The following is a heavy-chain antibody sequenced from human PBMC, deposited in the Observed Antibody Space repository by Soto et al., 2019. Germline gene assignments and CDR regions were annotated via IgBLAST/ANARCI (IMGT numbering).Heavy chain of an antibody. Sequence: SGPTLVNPTQTLTLTCTFSGFSLSTSGVGVGWIRQPPGKALEWLALIYWDDDKRYSPSLKSRLTITKDTSKNQVVLTMTNMDPVDTATYYCAHRGLTGSGSYRGWFDPWGQGTLVTVSS. CDR3: AHRGLTGSGSYRGWFDP. V-gene: IGHV2-5*02. D-gene: IGHD3-10*01. CDR1: GFSLSTSGVG. CDR2: IYWDDDK. J-gene: IGHJ5*02.